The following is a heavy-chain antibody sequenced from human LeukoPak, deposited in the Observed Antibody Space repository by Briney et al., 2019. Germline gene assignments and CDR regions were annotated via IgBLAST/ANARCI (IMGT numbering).Heavy chain of an antibody. CDR1: GFDFSTYS. V-gene: IGHV3-48*04. Sequence: GGSLRLSCAASGFDFSTYSIDWVRQAPGKGLEWASYISSSSSNIYHADSVKGRFTISRDNAKDSLHLQMNSLRAEDTAVYYCARVGRSGWTVDYWGQGTLVTVSS. CDR2: ISSSSSNI. CDR3: ARVGRSGWTVDY. J-gene: IGHJ4*02. D-gene: IGHD6-19*01.